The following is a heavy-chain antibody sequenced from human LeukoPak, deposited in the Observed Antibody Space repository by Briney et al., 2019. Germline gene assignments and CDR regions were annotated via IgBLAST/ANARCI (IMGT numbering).Heavy chain of an antibody. D-gene: IGHD3-16*01. CDR3: ARASVYGFYYFHY. J-gene: IGHJ4*02. CDR2: ISSSGSTI. Sequence: PGGSLRLSCAASGFTFSDYYMSWIRQAPGKGLEWVSYISSSGSTINYADSVKGRFTISRDNAKNSLYLEMNSLRAEDTAVYYCARASVYGFYYFHYWGQGTLVTVSS. V-gene: IGHV3-11*01. CDR1: GFTFSDYY.